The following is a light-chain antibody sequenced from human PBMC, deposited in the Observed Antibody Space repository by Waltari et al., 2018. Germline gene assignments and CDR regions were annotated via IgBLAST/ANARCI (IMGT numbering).Light chain of an antibody. CDR3: QQRSHWPRT. CDR2: DVS. V-gene: IGKV3-11*01. Sequence: EMVLTQSPATLSLSPGERATLSCRSSQSVRNYLAWYQHKPGQAPRLLIYDVSNRATGIPARFSGSGYGTDFTLTISSLEPEDFAVYYCQQRSHWPRTFGLGTKVEVK. CDR1: QSVRNY. J-gene: IGKJ1*01.